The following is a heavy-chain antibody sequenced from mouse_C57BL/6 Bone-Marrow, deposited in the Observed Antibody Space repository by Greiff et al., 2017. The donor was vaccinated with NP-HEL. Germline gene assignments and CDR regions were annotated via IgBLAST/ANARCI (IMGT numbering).Heavy chain of an antibody. D-gene: IGHD1-1*02. CDR3: ARLGSPYYAMDY. V-gene: IGHV5-2*01. CDR1: EYEFPSHD. Sequence: EVKLQESGGGLVQPGESLKLSCESNEYEFPSHDMSWVRKTPEKRLELVAAINSDGGSTYYPDTMERRFIISRDNTKKTLYLQMSSLRSEDTALYYCARLGSPYYAMDYWGQGTSVTVSS. J-gene: IGHJ4*01. CDR2: INSDGGST.